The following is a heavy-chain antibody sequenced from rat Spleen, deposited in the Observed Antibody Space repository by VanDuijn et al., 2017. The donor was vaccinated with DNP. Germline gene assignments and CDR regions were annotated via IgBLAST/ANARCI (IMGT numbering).Heavy chain of an antibody. CDR2: IQSGGST. Sequence: QVQLKDSGPGLVQPSQTLSLTCTVSGFSLTSYHVHWVRQPPGKGLEWMGRIQSGGSTDYSSGLRSRLSISRDTSKSQVFLKMNSLQTEDIATYYCVRGNNGGYDYWGQGVMVTVSS. CDR3: VRGNNGGYDY. J-gene: IGHJ2*01. D-gene: IGHD1-11*01. V-gene: IGHV2-27*01. CDR1: GFSLTSYH.